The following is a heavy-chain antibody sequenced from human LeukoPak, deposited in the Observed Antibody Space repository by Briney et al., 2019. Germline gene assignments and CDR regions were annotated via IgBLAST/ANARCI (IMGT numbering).Heavy chain of an antibody. CDR3: ARGNYDFWSGYYPLGFDY. Sequence: TSQTLSLTCAISGDSASSNSAAWNWIRQSPSRGLEWLGRTYYRSKWYNDYAVSVKSRITINPDTSKNQFSLQLNSVTPEDTAVYYCARGNYDFWSGYYPLGFDYWGQGTLVTVSS. CDR1: GDSASSNSAA. CDR2: TYYRSKWYN. V-gene: IGHV6-1*01. D-gene: IGHD3-3*01. J-gene: IGHJ4*02.